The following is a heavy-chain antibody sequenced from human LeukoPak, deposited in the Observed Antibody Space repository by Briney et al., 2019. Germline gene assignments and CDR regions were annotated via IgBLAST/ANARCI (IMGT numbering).Heavy chain of an antibody. V-gene: IGHV3-20*04. CDR3: AGGDRNGWYFDY. D-gene: IGHD6-19*01. Sequence: GGSLRLSCAASGFRFDDHGMSWVRQVPGKGLEWVSGINWNGGSTGYGDSVKGRFTISRDNAKNSLYLQMNSLGAEDTALYYCAGGDRNGWYFDYWGQGILVTVSS. J-gene: IGHJ4*02. CDR2: INWNGGST. CDR1: GFRFDDHG.